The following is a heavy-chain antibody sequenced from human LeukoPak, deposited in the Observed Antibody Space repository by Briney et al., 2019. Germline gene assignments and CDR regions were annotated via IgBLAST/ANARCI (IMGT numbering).Heavy chain of an antibody. CDR2: IYPGDSDT. J-gene: IGHJ4*02. CDR1: EYIFTNYW. Sequence: GESLKISCKGSEYIFTNYWIGWVRQMPGKGLGWMGIIYPGDSDTRYSPPFQGQVTISADKSISTAYLQWSSLKASDTAMYYRARATGSGSYQRFDYWGQGTLVTVSS. D-gene: IGHD3-10*01. CDR3: ARATGSGSYQRFDY. V-gene: IGHV5-51*01.